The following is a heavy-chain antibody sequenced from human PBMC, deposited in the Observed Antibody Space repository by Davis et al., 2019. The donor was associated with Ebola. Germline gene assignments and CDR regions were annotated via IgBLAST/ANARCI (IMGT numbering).Heavy chain of an antibody. J-gene: IGHJ4*02. CDR1: GGSFSGYY. CDR3: ARGPSLRGHDY. V-gene: IGHV4-34*01. Sequence: MPSETLSLTCAVYGGSFSGYYWSWIRQPPGKGLEWIGEINHSGSTNYNLSLKSRVTISVDTSKNQFSLKLSTVTAADTAVYYCARGPSLRGHDYWGQGTLVTVSS. D-gene: IGHD3-10*01. CDR2: INHSGST.